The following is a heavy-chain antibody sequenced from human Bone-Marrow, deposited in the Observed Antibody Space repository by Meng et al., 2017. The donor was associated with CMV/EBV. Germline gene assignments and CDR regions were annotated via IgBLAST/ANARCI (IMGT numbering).Heavy chain of an antibody. J-gene: IGHJ4*02. Sequence: SVKVSCKASGGSFSTYTISWVRQAPGQGPEWMGRFIPMLGIANYAQKFQGRVTIPADKSTSTVYMELSSLRSEDTAVYYCARDTSEGTRWFYFDYWGQGTLVTASS. V-gene: IGHV1-69*04. D-gene: IGHD1-7*01. CDR2: FIPMLGIA. CDR3: ARDTSEGTRWFYFDY. CDR1: GGSFSTYT.